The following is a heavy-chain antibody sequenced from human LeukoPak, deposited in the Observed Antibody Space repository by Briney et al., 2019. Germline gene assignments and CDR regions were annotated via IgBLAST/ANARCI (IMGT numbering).Heavy chain of an antibody. CDR3: ATSLPDYHFEY. Sequence: GGSLRLSCAASGSTFSDHYMDWVRQAPGKGLEWVGRIRNKANSYTTEYAASVKGRFTISRDDSKNSLYLQMNSLETEGTAVYYCATSLPDYHFEYWGQGTLVTVSS. V-gene: IGHV3-72*01. CDR2: IRNKANSYTT. CDR1: GSTFSDHY. J-gene: IGHJ4*02. D-gene: IGHD3-16*01.